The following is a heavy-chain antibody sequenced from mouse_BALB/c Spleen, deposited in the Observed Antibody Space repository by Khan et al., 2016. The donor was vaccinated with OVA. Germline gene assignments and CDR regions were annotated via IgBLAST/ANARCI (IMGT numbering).Heavy chain of an antibody. CDR1: GDSITSGF. CDR3: ARSYGSWTMAY. CDR2: VTYSGNT. J-gene: IGHJ4*01. Sequence: EVQLQESGPSLVKPSQTLSLTCSVTGDSITSGFWNWIRKFPGNKFEYMGYVTYSGNTYYNPSLKSRISITRDTSKSQYYLQLNSVTTEDTATYFCARSYGSWTMAYWGQGTSVTVSS. D-gene: IGHD1-1*01. V-gene: IGHV3-8*02.